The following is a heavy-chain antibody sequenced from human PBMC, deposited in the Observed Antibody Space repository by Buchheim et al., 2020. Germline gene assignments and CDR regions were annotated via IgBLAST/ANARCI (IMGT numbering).Heavy chain of an antibody. CDR3: ARVWIAAAGFDY. Sequence: QVQLVESGGGVVQPGRSLRLSCAASGFTFSSYGMHWVRQAPGQGLEWMGIINPSGGSTSYAQKFQGRVTMTRDTSTSTVYMGLSSLRSEDTAVYYCARVWIAAAGFDYWGQGTL. CDR1: GFTFSSYG. D-gene: IGHD6-13*01. CDR2: INPSGGST. V-gene: IGHV1-46*03. J-gene: IGHJ4*02.